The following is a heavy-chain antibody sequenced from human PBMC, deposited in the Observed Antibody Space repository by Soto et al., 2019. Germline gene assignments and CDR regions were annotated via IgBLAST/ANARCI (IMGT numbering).Heavy chain of an antibody. Sequence: SETLSLTCTVSSGSISSSSYYWGGIRQPPGKGLEWIGSIYYSGSTYYNPSLKSRVTISVDTSKNQFSLKLSSVTAADTAVYYCARQGTGAYYYYYLDVWGKGTTVTVSS. J-gene: IGHJ6*03. CDR2: IYYSGST. CDR1: SGSISSSSYY. D-gene: IGHD1-1*01. V-gene: IGHV4-39*01. CDR3: ARQGTGAYYYYYLDV.